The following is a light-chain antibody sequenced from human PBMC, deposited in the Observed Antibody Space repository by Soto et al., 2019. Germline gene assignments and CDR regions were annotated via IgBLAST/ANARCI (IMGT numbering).Light chain of an antibody. CDR3: QQYGSSPFT. CDR2: DAS. J-gene: IGKJ3*01. CDR1: QSVGSSN. V-gene: IGKV3D-20*01. Sequence: IVLTQSPATLSLSPGERATLSCGASQSVGSSNLAWYQQKPGLAPRLLIYDASSRATGIPDRFSGSGSETDFTLTISRLEPEDFAVYHCQQYGSSPFTFGPGTKVDIK.